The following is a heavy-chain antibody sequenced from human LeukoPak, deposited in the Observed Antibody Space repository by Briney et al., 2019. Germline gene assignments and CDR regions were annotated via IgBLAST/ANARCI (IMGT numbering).Heavy chain of an antibody. D-gene: IGHD6-13*01. J-gene: IGHJ4*02. CDR3: ARDRGVGSSSWYSFDY. CDR2: ISAYNGNT. V-gene: IGHV1-18*01. CDR1: GYTFTSYG. Sequence: ASVKVPCKASGYTFTSYGISWVRQAPGQELEWMGWISAYNGNTNYAQKLQGRVTMTTDTSTSTAYMELRSLRSDDTAMYYCARDRGVGSSSWYSFDYWGQGTLVTVSS.